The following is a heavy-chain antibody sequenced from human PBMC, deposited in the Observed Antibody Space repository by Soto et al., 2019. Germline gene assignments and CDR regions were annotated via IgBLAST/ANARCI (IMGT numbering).Heavy chain of an antibody. CDR3: AKDNYGSGSYYNF. CDR2: ISWNSGSI. D-gene: IGHD3-10*01. CDR1: GFTFDDYA. J-gene: IGHJ4*02. V-gene: IGHV3-9*01. Sequence: DVQLVESGGGLVQPGRSLRLSCAASGFTFDDYAMHWVRQAPGKGLEWVSGISWNSGSIGYADSVKGRFTISRDNAKNSLYLQMNSLRAEDTALYYCAKDNYGSGSYYNFWGQGTLVTVSS.